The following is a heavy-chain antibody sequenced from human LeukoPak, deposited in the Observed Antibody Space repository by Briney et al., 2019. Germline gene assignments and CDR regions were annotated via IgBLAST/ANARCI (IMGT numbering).Heavy chain of an antibody. CDR3: AREAVVRGIPRSWFDP. CDR1: GGTFSSYA. CDR2: ISAYNGNT. D-gene: IGHD3-10*01. Sequence: GASAKVSCKASGGTFSSYAISWVRQAPGQGLEWMGWISAYNGNTNYAQKLQGRVTMTTDTSTSTAYMELRSLRSDDTAVYYCAREAVVRGIPRSWFDPWGQGTLVTVSS. J-gene: IGHJ5*02. V-gene: IGHV1-18*01.